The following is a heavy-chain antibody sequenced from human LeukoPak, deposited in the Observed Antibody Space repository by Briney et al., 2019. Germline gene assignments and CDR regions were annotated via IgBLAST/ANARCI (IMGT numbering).Heavy chain of an antibody. CDR3: ARGRIVPAAMGGRWFDP. Sequence: PSETLPLTCAVYGGSFSGYYWSWIRQPPGKGLEWIGEINHSGSTNYNPSLKSRVTISVDTSKNQFSLKLSSVTAADTAVYYCARGRIVPAAMGGRWFDPWGQGTRVTVSS. CDR1: GGSFSGYY. V-gene: IGHV4-34*01. CDR2: INHSGST. J-gene: IGHJ5*02. D-gene: IGHD2-2*01.